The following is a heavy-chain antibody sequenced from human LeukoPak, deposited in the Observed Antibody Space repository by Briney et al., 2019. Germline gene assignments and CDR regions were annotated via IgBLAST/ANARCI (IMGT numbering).Heavy chain of an antibody. CDR2: INPSGGST. CDR3: ARRSWAYYYMDV. D-gene: IGHD7-27*01. V-gene: IGHV1-46*01. CDR1: GYTFTSHY. J-gene: IGHJ6*03. Sequence: ASVKVSCKASGYTFTSHYMHWVRQAPGQGLEWMGIINPSGGSTSYAQKFQGRVTMTRDMSTSTVYMELSSLRSEDTAVYYCARRSWAYYYMDVWGKGTTVTVSS.